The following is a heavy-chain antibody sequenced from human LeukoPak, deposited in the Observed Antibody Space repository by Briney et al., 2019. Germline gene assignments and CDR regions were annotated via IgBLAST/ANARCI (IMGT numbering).Heavy chain of an antibody. V-gene: IGHV5-10-1*01. D-gene: IGHD6-19*01. CDR2: IDPSDSYT. CDR3: ARHRMPGIAVAASDY. Sequence: GESLKISCKGSGYSFTSYWISWVRRMPGKGLEWMGRIDPSDSYTNYSPSFQGHVTISADKSISTAYLQWSSLKASDTAMYYCARHRMPGIAVAASDYWGQGTLVTVSS. CDR1: GYSFTSYW. J-gene: IGHJ4*02.